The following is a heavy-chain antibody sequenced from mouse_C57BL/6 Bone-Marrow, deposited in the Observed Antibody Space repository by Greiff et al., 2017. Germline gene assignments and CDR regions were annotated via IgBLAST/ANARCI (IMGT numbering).Heavy chain of an antibody. CDR3: ARGGLMDY. Sequence: QVTLKESGAELVRPGASVKLSCKASGYTFTDYYINWVKQRPGQGLEWIARLYPGSGNTYYNEKFKGKATLTAEKSSSTAYMQLSSLTSEDSAVYFCARGGLMDYWGQGTSVTVSS. CDR1: GYTFTDYY. CDR2: LYPGSGNT. J-gene: IGHJ4*01. V-gene: IGHV1-76*01.